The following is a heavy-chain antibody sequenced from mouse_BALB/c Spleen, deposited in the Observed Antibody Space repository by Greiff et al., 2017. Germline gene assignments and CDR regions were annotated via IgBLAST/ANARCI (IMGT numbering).Heavy chain of an antibody. Sequence: ESGPGLVKPSQSLSLTCSVTGYSITSGYYWNWIRQFPGNKLEWMGYISYDGSNNYNPSLKNRISITRDTSKNQFFLKLNSVTTEDTATYYCARGTQGWSWFAYWGQGTLVTVSA. CDR3: ARGTQGWSWFAY. CDR1: GYSITSGYY. D-gene: IGHD1-1*02. J-gene: IGHJ3*01. CDR2: ISYDGSN. V-gene: IGHV3-6*02.